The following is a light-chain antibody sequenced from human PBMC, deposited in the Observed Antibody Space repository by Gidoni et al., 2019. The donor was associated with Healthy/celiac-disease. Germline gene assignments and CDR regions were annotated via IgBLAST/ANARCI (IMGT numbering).Light chain of an antibody. V-gene: IGKV1-39*01. J-gene: IGKJ2*04. Sequence: DIQMTQSPSSLSASVGDRVTITCRASQSISSFLNWYQHKPGKAPKLLIYAASSLQSGVPARFSGSGSGTDFTLTISSLQPEDFATYYCQQSYTSPRSFXQXTKLDIK. CDR3: QQSYTSPRS. CDR1: QSISSF. CDR2: AAS.